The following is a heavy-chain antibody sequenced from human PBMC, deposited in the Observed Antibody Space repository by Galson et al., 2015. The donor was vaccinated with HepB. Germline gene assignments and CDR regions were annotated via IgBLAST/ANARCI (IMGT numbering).Heavy chain of an antibody. CDR2: IYPGDSDT. Sequence: QSGAEVKKPGESLKISCRGSGYSFPSYWIGWVRQMPGKGLEWMGIIYPGDSDTRYSPSFQGQVTISADKSISTAYLQWSSLKASDTAMYYCASPTQGQLVGGAFDIWGQGTMVTVSS. V-gene: IGHV5-51*03. D-gene: IGHD6-13*01. J-gene: IGHJ3*02. CDR3: ASPTQGQLVGGAFDI. CDR1: GYSFPSYW.